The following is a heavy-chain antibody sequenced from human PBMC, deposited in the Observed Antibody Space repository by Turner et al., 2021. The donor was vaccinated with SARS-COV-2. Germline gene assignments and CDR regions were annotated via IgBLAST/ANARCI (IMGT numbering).Heavy chain of an antibody. CDR2: FNSDGNYI. V-gene: IGHV3-74*01. Sequence: VELVESGGGLVQPGVSLRISCAASGFDLSTFWIHWVRQAPGKVPLWVSRFNSDGNYISYADAVRGRFTISRDSAKNSLFLQMNSLRAEDTAVYYCARGLCTGGRCDYYYGMDVWGQGTTVTVSS. CDR1: GFDLSTFW. J-gene: IGHJ6*02. D-gene: IGHD2-15*01. CDR3: ARGLCTGGRCDYYYGMDV.